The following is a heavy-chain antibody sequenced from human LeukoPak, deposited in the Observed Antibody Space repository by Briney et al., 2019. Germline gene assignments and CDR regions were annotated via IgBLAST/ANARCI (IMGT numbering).Heavy chain of an antibody. CDR3: ARDREYSSSSSEIFY. D-gene: IGHD6-6*01. Sequence: GGPLIFSCAASGFTFSSYAMYWRRQAPGKGLEWVSSISSSSSYIYYADSVKGRFTISSDNAKNSLYLQMNSLRAEDTAVYYCARDREYSSSSSEIFYWGQGTLVTVSS. CDR2: ISSSSSYI. V-gene: IGHV3-21*01. CDR1: GFTFSSYA. J-gene: IGHJ4*02.